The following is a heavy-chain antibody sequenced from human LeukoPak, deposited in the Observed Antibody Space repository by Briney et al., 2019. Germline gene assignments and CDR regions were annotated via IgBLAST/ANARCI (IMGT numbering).Heavy chain of an antibody. CDR3: AREKPTRLFDY. D-gene: IGHD1-14*01. CDR2: INPNSGGT. Sequence: WASVKVSCKASGTTFTDYYIHWVRQAPGQGLEWMGWINPNSGGTNYAQKFQGRVTMTRDTSISTAYMELSRLRSDDTAVYYCAREKPTRLFDYWGQGTLVTVSS. CDR1: GTTFTDYY. V-gene: IGHV1-2*02. J-gene: IGHJ4*02.